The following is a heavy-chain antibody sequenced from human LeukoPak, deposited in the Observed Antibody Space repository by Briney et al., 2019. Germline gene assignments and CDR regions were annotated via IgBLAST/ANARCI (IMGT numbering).Heavy chain of an antibody. D-gene: IGHD3-10*01. J-gene: IGHJ5*02. CDR3: ARSGSGYFNWFDP. V-gene: IGHV4-59*01. CDR2: IYYSGRT. CDR1: GGSISSYY. Sequence: PSETLSLTCSVSGGSISSYYWSWIRQPPGKGLEWIGYIYYSGRTSYNPSLKSRVTISVDTSKNQFSLKLSSVTAADTAVYYCARSGSGYFNWFDPWGQGTLVTVSS.